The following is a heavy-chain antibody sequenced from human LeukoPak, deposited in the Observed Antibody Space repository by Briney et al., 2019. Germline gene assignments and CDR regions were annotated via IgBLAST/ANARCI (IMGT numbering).Heavy chain of an antibody. V-gene: IGHV4-4*07. CDR1: GGSISSYY. CDR2: IYTSGST. D-gene: IGHD6-13*01. Sequence: PSETLSLTCTVSGGSISSYYWSWIRQPAGKGLEWIGRIYTSGSTNYNPSLKSRVTMSVDTSKNQFSLKLSSVTAADTAVYYCAGSSSWYSAEYFQHWGQGTLVTVSS. CDR3: AGSSSWYSAEYFQH. J-gene: IGHJ1*01.